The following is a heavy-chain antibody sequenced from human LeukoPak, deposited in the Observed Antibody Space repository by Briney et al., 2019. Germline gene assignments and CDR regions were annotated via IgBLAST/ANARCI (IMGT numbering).Heavy chain of an antibody. CDR2: INQRGGEI. V-gene: IGHV3-7*01. Sequence: GGSLRLSCTVSGLTLINCWMTWVRQAPGEGLEWVANINQRGGEISYLPSVEGRLSIYRDDAKNPVYLQMDSLRPEDTATYYCARLQYPRNGNLYWGLGTLVTVSS. CDR3: ARLQYPRNGNLY. J-gene: IGHJ4*02. CDR1: GLTLINCW. D-gene: IGHD2-2*02.